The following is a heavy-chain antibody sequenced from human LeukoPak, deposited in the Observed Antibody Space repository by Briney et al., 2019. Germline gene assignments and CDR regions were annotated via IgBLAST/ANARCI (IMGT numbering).Heavy chain of an antibody. CDR2: IFYGGST. D-gene: IGHD3-10*01. Sequence: SETLSPTCTVSGDSIYNSDYYWGWIRQPPGKGLEWIGSIFYGGSTYYNPSLESRVTVSIATSKSQFSLNLRSVTAEDTAVYYCAGHYYYGSGSWGYDAFDIWGQGTMVTVSS. CDR3: AGHYYYGSGSWGYDAFDI. J-gene: IGHJ3*02. V-gene: IGHV4-39*07. CDR1: GDSIYNSDYY.